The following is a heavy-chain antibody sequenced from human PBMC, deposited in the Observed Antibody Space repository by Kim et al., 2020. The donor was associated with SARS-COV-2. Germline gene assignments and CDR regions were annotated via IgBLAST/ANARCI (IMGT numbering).Heavy chain of an antibody. J-gene: IGHJ4*02. CDR1: GYTFTGYY. CDR2: INPSGGST. CDR3: ARAGGAGAFEY. Sequence: ASVKVSCKASGYTFTGYYMHWVRQAPGQGPEWMGIINPSGGSTSYAQKFQGRVTMTRDTSTSTVYMELSSLRSEDTAAYYCARAGGAGAFEYWGQGTLVTVSS. D-gene: IGHD6-19*01. V-gene: IGHV1-46*01.